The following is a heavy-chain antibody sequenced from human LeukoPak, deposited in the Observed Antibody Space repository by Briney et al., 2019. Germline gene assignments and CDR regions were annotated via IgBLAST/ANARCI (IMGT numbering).Heavy chain of an antibody. Sequence: PGGSLRLSCAASGFIFSDYYMSWIRQAPGKGLEWLSFISSGGSTIYYADSVKGRFTISRDNAQNSLYLQMNSLRDEDTAVYYCARENYYDSSGYLGYWGQGTLVTVSS. D-gene: IGHD3-22*01. CDR1: GFIFSDYY. CDR2: ISSGGSTI. CDR3: ARENYYDSSGYLGY. J-gene: IGHJ4*02. V-gene: IGHV3-11*04.